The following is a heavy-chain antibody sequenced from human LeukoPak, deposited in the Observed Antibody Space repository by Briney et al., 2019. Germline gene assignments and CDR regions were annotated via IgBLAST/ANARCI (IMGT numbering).Heavy chain of an antibody. D-gene: IGHD6-6*01. Sequence: AASVKVSCKASGYTFTGYYMHWVRQAPGQRLEWMGWINPNSGGTNYAQKFQGWVTMTRDTSISTAYMELSRLRSDDTAVYYCARGGREQLDPPPHFDYWGQGTLVTVSS. CDR1: GYTFTGYY. V-gene: IGHV1-2*04. CDR2: INPNSGGT. CDR3: ARGGREQLDPPPHFDY. J-gene: IGHJ4*02.